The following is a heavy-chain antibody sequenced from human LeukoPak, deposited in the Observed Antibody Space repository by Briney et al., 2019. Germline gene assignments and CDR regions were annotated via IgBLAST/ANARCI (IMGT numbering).Heavy chain of an antibody. V-gene: IGHV1-69*13. J-gene: IGHJ5*02. CDR2: IIPIFGTA. CDR1: RGTFTSYA. Sequence: SVNVSCKASRGTFTSYAISWVRQAPGQGLEWMGGIIPIFGTANYAQKFQGRVTITADESTSTAYMELSSLTSEHTAVCYCARETHCSSTSCYSLYWFDPWGQGTLVTVSS. D-gene: IGHD2-2*02. CDR3: ARETHCSSTSCYSLYWFDP.